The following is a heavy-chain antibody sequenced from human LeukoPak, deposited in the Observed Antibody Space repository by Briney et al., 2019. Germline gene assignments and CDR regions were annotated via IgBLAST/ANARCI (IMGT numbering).Heavy chain of an antibody. V-gene: IGHV3-66*01. J-gene: IGHJ4*02. CDR1: GFTVSSNY. CDR3: AKSVRGWHNLDY. D-gene: IGHD1/OR15-1a*01. Sequence: GGSLRLSCAASGFTVSSNYMSWVRQAPGKGLEWVSVIYSGGSTYYADSVKGRFTISRDNSKNTLYLQMKSLRAEDTAVYYCAKSVRGWHNLDYWGQGTLVTVTS. CDR2: IYSGGST.